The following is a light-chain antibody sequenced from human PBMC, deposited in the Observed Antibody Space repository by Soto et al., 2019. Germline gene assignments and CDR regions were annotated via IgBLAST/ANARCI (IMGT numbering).Light chain of an antibody. CDR3: QLEYT. Sequence: EIVLTQSPATLSLSPGQRATLSCRASQSVSSYLAWYQQKPGQTPRLLIYGASNRAPGIPARFSGSGSGTDFTLTISSLEPEDFAVYYCQLEYTFGPGTKVDLK. CDR2: GAS. V-gene: IGKV3-11*01. CDR1: QSVSSY. J-gene: IGKJ3*01.